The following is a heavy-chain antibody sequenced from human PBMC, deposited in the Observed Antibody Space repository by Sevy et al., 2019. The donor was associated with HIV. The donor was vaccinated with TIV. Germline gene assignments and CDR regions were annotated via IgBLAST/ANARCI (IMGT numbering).Heavy chain of an antibody. CDR2: IKQDGSEK. CDR3: ARLCTGFIYYYYYGMDV. Sequence: GGSLRLFCAASGFAFSSSWMTWVRQAPGKGLEWVANIKQDGSEKYYVDFLKGRFTISRDNAKNSLYLQMNSLRAEDTAVYYCARLCTGFIYYYYYGMDVWGQGTTVTVSS. D-gene: IGHD2-2*01. V-gene: IGHV3-7*01. CDR1: GFAFSSSW. J-gene: IGHJ6*02.